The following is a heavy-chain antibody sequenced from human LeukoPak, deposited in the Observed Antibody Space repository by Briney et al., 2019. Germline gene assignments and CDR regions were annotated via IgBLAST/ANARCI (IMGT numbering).Heavy chain of an antibody. Sequence: SGGSLRLSCAASTFMFSRYSMNWVRQAPGKGLEWVSYISESSSYTYYADSVKGRFTISRDNAVNSLYLDMNSLRAEDTATYYCARDREAKARIGGMDVWGQGTTVIVSS. V-gene: IGHV3-21*04. CDR1: TFMFSRYS. CDR2: ISESSSYT. J-gene: IGHJ6*02. D-gene: IGHD2-15*01. CDR3: ARDREAKARIGGMDV.